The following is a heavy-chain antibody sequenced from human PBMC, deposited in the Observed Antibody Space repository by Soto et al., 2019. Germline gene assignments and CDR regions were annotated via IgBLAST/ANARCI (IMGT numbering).Heavy chain of an antibody. CDR3: ARDQGVVVTDDNWFDP. CDR2: IFSSGST. D-gene: IGHD2-21*02. V-gene: IGHV4-4*07. J-gene: IGHJ5*02. Sequence: SETLSLTCTVAGGSITDYSWVWIRQPAGKGLEWIGRIFSSGSTNYNPFLKGRITMSLDTSKNQFSLKLNSATATDTAVYFCARDQGVVVTDDNWFDPWGQGILVTVS. CDR1: GGSITDYS.